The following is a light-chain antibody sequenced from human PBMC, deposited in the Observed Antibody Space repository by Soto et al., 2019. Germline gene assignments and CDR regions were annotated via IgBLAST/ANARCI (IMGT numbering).Light chain of an antibody. CDR2: GAS. Sequence: EIVLTQSPATLSLSPGERATLPCRSSQSVSIDLAWYQQKPGQATRLLIYGASTRATGIPARFSGSGSGTEFSLTISSLQSEDFAVYYCQQYNNWPPWTFGQGTKVDI. V-gene: IGKV3-15*01. CDR1: QSVSID. CDR3: QQYNNWPPWT. J-gene: IGKJ1*01.